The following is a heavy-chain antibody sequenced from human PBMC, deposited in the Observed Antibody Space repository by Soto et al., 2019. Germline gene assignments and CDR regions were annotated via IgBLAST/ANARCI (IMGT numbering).Heavy chain of an antibody. CDR2: ISHDGSNK. D-gene: IGHD3-16*01. CDR1: GFTFIHYA. Sequence: PWGSLRRSGAASGFTFIHYAIHFFRHPPFKGLGWVSVISHDGSNKSFAASVKGRFAISRDNSKNTLYLQMNSLRAEDTAVYYCENEGPETPYYYYGMNVWGQGTTVTVSS. CDR3: ENEGPETPYYYYGMNV. V-gene: IGHV3-30*18. J-gene: IGHJ6*02.